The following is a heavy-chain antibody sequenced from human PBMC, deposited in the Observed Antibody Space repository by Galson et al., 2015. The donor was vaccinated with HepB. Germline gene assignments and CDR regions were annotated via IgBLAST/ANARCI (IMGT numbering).Heavy chain of an antibody. CDR2: ISYDGSNK. D-gene: IGHD2-8*01. Sequence: SLRLSCAASGFTFSSYAMHWVRQAPGKGLEWVAVISYDGSNKYYADSVKGRFTISRDNSKNTLYLQMNSLRAEDTAVYYCARDYPTSCTNGVCYSSGSFDYWGQGTLVTVSS. J-gene: IGHJ4*02. V-gene: IGHV3-30*04. CDR1: GFTFSSYA. CDR3: ARDYPTSCTNGVCYSSGSFDY.